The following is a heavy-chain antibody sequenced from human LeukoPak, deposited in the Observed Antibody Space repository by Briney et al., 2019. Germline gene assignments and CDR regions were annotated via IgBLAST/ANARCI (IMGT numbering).Heavy chain of an antibody. V-gene: IGHV3-23*01. J-gene: IGHJ4*02. Sequence: PGGSLRLSCAASGFTFSNAWMSWVRQAPGKGLEWVSAISGSGGSTYYADSVKGRFTISRDNSKNTLYLQMNSLRAEDTAVYYCAKRFSDYGDYWGQGTLVTVSS. CDR1: GFTFSNAW. D-gene: IGHD3-3*01. CDR2: ISGSGGST. CDR3: AKRFSDYGDY.